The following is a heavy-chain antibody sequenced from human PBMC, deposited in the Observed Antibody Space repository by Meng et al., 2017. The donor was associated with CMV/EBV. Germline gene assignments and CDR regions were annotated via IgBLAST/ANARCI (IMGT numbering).Heavy chain of an antibody. CDR2: ISYDGSNK. D-gene: IGHD2-2*01. V-gene: IGHV3-30-3*01. CDR3: ARDGARYCSSTSCYLNYYYGMDV. Sequence: GESLKISCAASGFTFSSYAMHWVRQAPGKGLEWVAVISYDGSNKYYADSVKGRFTISRDNSKNTLYLQINSLRAEDTAVYYCARDGARYCSSTSCYLNYYYGMDVWGQGTTVTVSS. CDR1: GFTFSSYA. J-gene: IGHJ6*02.